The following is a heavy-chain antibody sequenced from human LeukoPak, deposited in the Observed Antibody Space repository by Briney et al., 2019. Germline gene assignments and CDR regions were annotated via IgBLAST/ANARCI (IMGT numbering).Heavy chain of an antibody. V-gene: IGHV3-7*01. CDR2: IKQDGSEK. J-gene: IGHJ3*02. Sequence: GGSLRLSCAASGFTFSSYWMSWVRQAPGKGLEWVANIKQDGSEKYYVDSVKGRFTISRDNAKNSLYLQMNSLRAEDTAVYYCASPDYYYDSSGYYHDAFDIWGQGTMVTVSS. CDR1: GFTFSSYW. D-gene: IGHD3-22*01. CDR3: ASPDYYYDSSGYYHDAFDI.